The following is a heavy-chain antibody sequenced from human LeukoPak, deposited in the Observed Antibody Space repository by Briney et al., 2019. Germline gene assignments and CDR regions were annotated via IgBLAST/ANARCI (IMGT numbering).Heavy chain of an antibody. CDR3: ARSGRGVDSFHFYMDV. D-gene: IGHD3-10*01. CDR2: IKHDGSEKQDGSEK. V-gene: IGHV3-7*01. J-gene: IGHJ6*03. CDR1: GFTFSRYW. Sequence: PGGSLRLSCAAAGFTFSRYWMSRVRQAPGKGLEWVANIKHDGSEKQDGSEKNYVHSVKGRFTISRDNAKNSLYLQMNSLRAEDTAVYYSARSGRGVDSFHFYMDVWGKGTTVTVSS.